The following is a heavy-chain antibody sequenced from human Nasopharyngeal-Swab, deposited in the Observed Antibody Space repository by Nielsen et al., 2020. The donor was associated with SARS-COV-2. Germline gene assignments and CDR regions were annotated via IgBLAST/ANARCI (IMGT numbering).Heavy chain of an antibody. D-gene: IGHD5-18*01. CDR2: IYHSGST. J-gene: IGHJ6*02. Sequence: WIRQPPGKGLEWIGYIYHSGSTYYNPSLKSRVTISVDRSKHQFSLKLSSVTAADTAVYYCARGVDTAMVKDYYGMDVWGQGTTVTVSS. CDR3: ARGVDTAMVKDYYGMDV. V-gene: IGHV4-30-2*01.